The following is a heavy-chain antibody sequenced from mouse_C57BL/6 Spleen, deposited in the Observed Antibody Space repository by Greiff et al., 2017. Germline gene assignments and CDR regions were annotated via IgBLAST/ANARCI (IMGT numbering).Heavy chain of an antibody. CDR2: IDPENGDT. J-gene: IGHJ3*01. CDR1: GFNIKDDY. D-gene: IGHD1-1*01. CDR3: TTDYYYGSSYVWFAY. V-gene: IGHV14-4*01. Sequence: EVQLQQSGAELVRPGASVKLSCTASGFNIKDDYMHWVKQRPEQGLEWIGWIDPENGDTEYASKFQGKATITADTSSNTAYLQLSSLTSEDTAVYYCTTDYYYGSSYVWFAYWGQGTLVTVSA.